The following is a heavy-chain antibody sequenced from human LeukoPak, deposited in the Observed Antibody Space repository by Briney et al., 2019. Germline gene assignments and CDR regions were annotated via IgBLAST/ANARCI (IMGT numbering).Heavy chain of an antibody. D-gene: IGHD6-19*01. J-gene: IGHJ4*02. Sequence: ASVKVSCKASGYTFTSYGISWVRQAPGQGVEWMGWISAYNGNTNYAQRLQGRVTMTTDTSTSTAYMELRSLRSDDTAVYYCARRTSSRRFDYWGQGTLVTVSS. CDR2: ISAYNGNT. CDR3: ARRTSSRRFDY. CDR1: GYTFTSYG. V-gene: IGHV1-18*01.